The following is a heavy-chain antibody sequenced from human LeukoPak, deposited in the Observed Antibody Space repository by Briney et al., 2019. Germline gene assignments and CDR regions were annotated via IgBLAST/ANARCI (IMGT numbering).Heavy chain of an antibody. CDR3: ARDRETYYDILTSYYTLGDAFDI. CDR2: INREGSRT. CDR1: GFTFSTYW. D-gene: IGHD3-9*01. V-gene: IGHV3-74*01. Sequence: GGPLSLSCAASGFTFSTYWMHWARHARGKGLVWVSCINREGSRTSYSDSVKGRFTICRDNAKNTLYLQMNSLRAEDTAVYYCARDRETYYDILTSYYTLGDAFDIWGQGTMVTVSS. J-gene: IGHJ3*02.